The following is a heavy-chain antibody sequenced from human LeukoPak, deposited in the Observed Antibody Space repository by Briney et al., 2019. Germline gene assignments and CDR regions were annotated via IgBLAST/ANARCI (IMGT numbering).Heavy chain of an antibody. D-gene: IGHD1-26*01. CDR2: ISYDESNK. CDR1: GFTFNTYG. Sequence: GGSLRLSCAASGFTFNTYGMHWVRQAPGKGLEWVAIISYDESNKDYADSVKGRFTTSRDNSKNTLFLQMTSLRGEDTGVYHCVTHPGDFTGIVNYYYMDLWGKGTTVTSSS. J-gene: IGHJ6*03. V-gene: IGHV3-30*03. CDR3: VTHPGDFTGIVNYYYMDL.